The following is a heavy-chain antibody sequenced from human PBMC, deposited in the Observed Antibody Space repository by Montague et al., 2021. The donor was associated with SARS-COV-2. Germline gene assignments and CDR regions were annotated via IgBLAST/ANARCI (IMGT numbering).Heavy chain of an antibody. J-gene: IGHJ6*01. Sequence: TLSLTCTVSGGSISSGSYYWTWIRQPAGKGLEWIGRIYTSGSANYNASLKSRVTISLDTSKNQFSLKLSSVTAADTAVYYCARDRERYDASDCSGVYYYCGMDVWGQGTTVTVSS. CDR2: IYTSGSA. CDR3: ARDRERYDASDCSGVYYYCGMDV. V-gene: IGHV4-61*02. CDR1: GGSISSGSYY. D-gene: IGHD2-21*01.